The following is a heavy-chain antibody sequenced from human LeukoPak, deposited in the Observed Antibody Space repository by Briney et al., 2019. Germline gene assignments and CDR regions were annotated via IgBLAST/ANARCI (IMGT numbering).Heavy chain of an antibody. D-gene: IGHD6-19*01. J-gene: IGHJ4*02. CDR1: GGTFSSYT. V-gene: IGHV1-69*02. CDR3: ASYLIAVAGSFDY. Sequence: SVKVSCKASGGTFSSYTISWVRQAPGQGLEWMGRIIPILGIANSAQKFQGKVTITADKSTSTAYMELSSLRSEDTAVYYCASYLIAVAGSFDYWGQGTLVTVSS. CDR2: IIPILGIA.